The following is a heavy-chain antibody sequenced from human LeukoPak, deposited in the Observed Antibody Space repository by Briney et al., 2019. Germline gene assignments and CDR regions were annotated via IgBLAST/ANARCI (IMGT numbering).Heavy chain of an antibody. CDR1: GYTFTSYA. D-gene: IGHD6-19*01. CDR3: ARVSSGWFDAFDI. Sequence: ASVKVSCKASGYTFTSYAMHWVRQAPGQRLEWMGWINAGNGNTKYSQKFQGRVTITRDTSASTAYMELSSLRSEDTAVYYCARVSSGWFDAFDIWGRGTMVTVSS. CDR2: INAGNGNT. J-gene: IGHJ3*02. V-gene: IGHV1-3*01.